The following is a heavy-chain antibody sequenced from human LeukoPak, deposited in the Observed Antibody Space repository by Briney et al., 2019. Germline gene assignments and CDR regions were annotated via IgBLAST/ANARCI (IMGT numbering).Heavy chain of an antibody. J-gene: IGHJ5*02. D-gene: IGHD3-22*01. V-gene: IGHV4-31*03. CDR3: ARYDDSSGYWNWFDP. Sequence: SETLSLTCTVSGGSISSGGYYWSWIRQHPGKGLEWIGYIYYSGSTYYNPSLKSRVTISVDTSKNQFSLKLSSVTAADTAVYYCARYDDSSGYWNWFDPWGQGTLVTVSS. CDR1: GGSISSGGYY. CDR2: IYYSGST.